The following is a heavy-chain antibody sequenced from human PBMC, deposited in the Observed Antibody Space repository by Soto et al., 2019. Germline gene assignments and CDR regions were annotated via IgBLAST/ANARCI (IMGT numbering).Heavy chain of an antibody. V-gene: IGHV1-69*13. D-gene: IGHD3-3*01. CDR1: GGTFSSYA. Sequence: SVKVSCKASGGTFSSYAISWVRQAPGQGLEWMGGIIPIFGTANYAQKFQGRVTITADESTSTAYMELSSLRSEDTVVYYCARTTYYDFWSGYSHDTFYYYYYGMDVWGQGTTVTVSS. J-gene: IGHJ6*02. CDR2: IIPIFGTA. CDR3: ARTTYYDFWSGYSHDTFYYYYYGMDV.